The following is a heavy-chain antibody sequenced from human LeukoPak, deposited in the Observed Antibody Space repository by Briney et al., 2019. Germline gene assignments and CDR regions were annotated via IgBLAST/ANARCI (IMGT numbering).Heavy chain of an antibody. CDR1: GGYISSSNW. CDR2: IYHSGST. V-gene: IGHV4-4*02. D-gene: IGHD3-10*01. CDR3: ARQINRWFGELLPSLHYYYGMDV. J-gene: IGHJ6*04. Sequence: SETLSLTCAVSGGYISSSNWWSWVRQPPGKGLEWIGEIYHSGSTNYNPSLKSRVTISVDKSKNQFSLKLSSVTAADTAVYYCARQINRWFGELLPSLHYYYGMDVWGKGTTVTVSS.